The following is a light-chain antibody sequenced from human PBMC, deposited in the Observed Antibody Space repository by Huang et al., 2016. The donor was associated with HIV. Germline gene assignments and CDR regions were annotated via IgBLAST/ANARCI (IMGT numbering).Light chain of an antibody. CDR2: LGS. CDR3: MQALQTPRT. J-gene: IGKJ1*01. CDR1: QTLLHSKGYNY. Sequence: DIVMTQSPLSLPVTPGEPASISCRSSQTLLHSKGYNYLDWYLQKPGQSPQLLIYLGSNRAPGVPDRFSGSGSGTDFTLKISRVEDEDVGVYYCMQALQTPRTFGQGTKVEIK. V-gene: IGKV2-28*01.